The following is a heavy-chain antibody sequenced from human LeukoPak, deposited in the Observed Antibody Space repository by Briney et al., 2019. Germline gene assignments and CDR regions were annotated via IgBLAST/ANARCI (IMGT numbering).Heavy chain of an antibody. CDR1: GGSISSGGHY. CDR2: IYYSGST. V-gene: IGHV4-31*03. CDR3: ARDRVPVDY. J-gene: IGHJ4*02. D-gene: IGHD3-10*01. Sequence: SETLSLTCTVSGGSISSGGHYWSWIRQHPGKGLEWIAYIYYSGSTYYNPSLKSRLTISVDTSKNQFSLKLSSVTAADTAVYYCARDRVPVDYWGQGTLVTVSS.